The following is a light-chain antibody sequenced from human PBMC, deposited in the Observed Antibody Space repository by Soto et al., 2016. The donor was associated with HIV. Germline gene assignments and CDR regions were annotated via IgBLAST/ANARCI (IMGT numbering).Light chain of an antibody. J-gene: IGLJ1*01. CDR3: QAWDSSTALYV. Sequence: SYELTQPPSVSVSPGQTASITCSGDKLGDKYASWYQQKPGQSPVVVIYQDDKRPSGMPERFSGFNSGNTATLTISGTQAMDEADYYCQAWDSSTALYVFGTGTKVTVL. CDR1: KLGDKY. V-gene: IGLV3-1*01. CDR2: QDD.